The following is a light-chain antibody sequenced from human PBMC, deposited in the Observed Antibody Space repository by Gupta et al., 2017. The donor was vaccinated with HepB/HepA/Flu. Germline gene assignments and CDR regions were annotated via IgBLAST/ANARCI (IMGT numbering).Light chain of an antibody. CDR2: WAS. Sequence: DIVMTQSPESLAVSVGERTTINCKSSQSGLNRSNNKNYLAWYQQKPGQPPKLLIYWASTRGSGVPVRFSGSGSGTDFTLTISSLQAEDVAVYYCQQDYNTLWTFGQGTKVEIK. V-gene: IGKV4-1*01. J-gene: IGKJ1*01. CDR3: QQDYNTLWT. CDR1: QSGLNRSNNKNY.